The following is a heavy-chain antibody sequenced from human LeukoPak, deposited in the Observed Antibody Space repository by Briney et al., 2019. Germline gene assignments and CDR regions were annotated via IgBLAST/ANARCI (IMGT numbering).Heavy chain of an antibody. V-gene: IGHV3-53*04. J-gene: IGHJ5*02. CDR2: IYSGGST. CDR1: GFTFSNYE. CDR3: AREARIAAAGRNNWFDP. D-gene: IGHD6-13*01. Sequence: GGSLRLSCAASGFTFSNYEMHWVRQAPGEGLEWVSVIYSGGSTYYADSVKGRFTISRHNSKNTLYLQMNSLRADDTAVYYCAREARIAAAGRNNWFDPWGQGTLVTVSS.